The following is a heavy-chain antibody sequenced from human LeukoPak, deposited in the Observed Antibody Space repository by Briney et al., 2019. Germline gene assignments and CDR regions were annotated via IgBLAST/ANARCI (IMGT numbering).Heavy chain of an antibody. Sequence: GGSLRLSCAASGFTFSSYWMHWVRQAPGKGLVWVSRINSDGSSTSYADSVKGRFTISRDNAKNTLYLQMNSLRAEDTAVYYCARVAYCGGDCQHFDYWGQGTLVTVSS. V-gene: IGHV3-74*01. CDR2: INSDGSST. CDR3: ARVAYCGGDCQHFDY. J-gene: IGHJ4*02. D-gene: IGHD2-21*02. CDR1: GFTFSSYW.